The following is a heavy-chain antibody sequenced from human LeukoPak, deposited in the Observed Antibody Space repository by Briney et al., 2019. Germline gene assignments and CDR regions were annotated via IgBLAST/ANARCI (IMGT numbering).Heavy chain of an antibody. CDR2: IYPGDSDT. CDR1: GYSFTSYW. V-gene: IGHV5-51*01. Sequence: GESLKISCKGSGYSFTSYWIGWVRQMPGKGLEWMGIIYPGDSDTRYSPSFQGQVTISADKSISTAYLQWSSLKASDTAMYYCARHFHDSSGYYYADYWGQGTLVTVSS. CDR3: ARHFHDSSGYYYADY. J-gene: IGHJ4*02. D-gene: IGHD3-22*01.